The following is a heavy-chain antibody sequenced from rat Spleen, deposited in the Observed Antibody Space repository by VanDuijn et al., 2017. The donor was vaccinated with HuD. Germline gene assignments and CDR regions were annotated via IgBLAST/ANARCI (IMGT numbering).Heavy chain of an antibody. V-gene: IGHV5-7*01. CDR3: ARAGYLRDWYFDF. CDR1: GFIFTDYY. D-gene: IGHD2-2*01. CDR2: ISYDGTST. Sequence: EVQLVESDGGLVQPGRSLKLSCAASGFIFTDYYMAWVRQAPTKGLEWVATISYDGTSTNYRDSVKGRFTISRDNAQSTLYLQMDSLRSEDTATYYCARAGYLRDWYFDFWGPGTMVTVSS. J-gene: IGHJ1*01.